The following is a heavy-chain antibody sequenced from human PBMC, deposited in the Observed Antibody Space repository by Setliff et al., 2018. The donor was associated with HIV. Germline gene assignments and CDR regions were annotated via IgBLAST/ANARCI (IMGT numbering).Heavy chain of an antibody. V-gene: IGHV4-39*01. D-gene: IGHD5-18*01. J-gene: IGHJ6*03. CDR1: GDSISTDNYH. CDR2: TANT. Sequence: LSLTCTVSGDSISTDNYHWGWIRQPPGKGLEWIGHTANTDYNPSLKSRVTVSVDTSKNQLSLRLISVTAADTAVYYCARHAALIKRYYYYYLDVWGKGTTVTVSS. CDR3: ARHAALIKRYYYYYLDV.